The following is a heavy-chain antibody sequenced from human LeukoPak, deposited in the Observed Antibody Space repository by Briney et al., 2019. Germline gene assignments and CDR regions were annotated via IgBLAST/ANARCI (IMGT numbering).Heavy chain of an antibody. V-gene: IGHV3-11*01. D-gene: IGHD6-13*01. J-gene: IGHJ4*02. CDR2: ISSSGSTI. CDR3: ARDAAAGTASPVNY. Sequence: PGGSLRLSCAASGFTFSDYYMSWIRQAPGKGLEWVSYISSSGSTIYYADSVEGRFTISRDNAKNSLYLQMNSLRAEDTAVYYCARDAAAGTASPVNYWGQGTLVTVSS. CDR1: GFTFSDYY.